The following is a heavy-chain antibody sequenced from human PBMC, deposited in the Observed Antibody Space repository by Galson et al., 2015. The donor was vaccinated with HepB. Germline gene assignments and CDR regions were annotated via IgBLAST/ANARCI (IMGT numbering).Heavy chain of an antibody. Sequence: SETLSLTCKVSGGSISGNYWSWIRQPPGKGLEWIGYIYSSGGGGGTNYNPSLKSRVSLSLDFSENQLSLRLDSVTAADTAFYYCVRHVSSGWLPSNWFDPWGQGTLVVVSS. CDR3: VRHVSSGWLPSNWFDP. D-gene: IGHD6-19*01. V-gene: IGHV4-59*08. CDR1: GGSISGNY. J-gene: IGHJ5*02. CDR2: IYSSGGGGGT.